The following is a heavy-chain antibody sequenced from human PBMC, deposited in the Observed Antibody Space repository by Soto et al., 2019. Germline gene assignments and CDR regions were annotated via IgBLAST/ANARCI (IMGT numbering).Heavy chain of an antibody. D-gene: IGHD2-21*02. J-gene: IGHJ4*02. Sequence: PSETLSLTCTVSGGSISSGGYYWSWIRQHPGKGLEWIGYIYYSGSTYYNPSLKSRVTISVDTSKNQFSLKLSSVTAADTAVYYCAREQSYCGGDCRYFDYWGQGTLVTVSS. CDR2: IYYSGST. CDR3: AREQSYCGGDCRYFDY. V-gene: IGHV4-31*03. CDR1: GGSISSGGYY.